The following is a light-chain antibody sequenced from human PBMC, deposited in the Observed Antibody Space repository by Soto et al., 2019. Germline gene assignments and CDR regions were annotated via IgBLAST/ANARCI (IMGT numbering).Light chain of an antibody. CDR3: QQYYSIPFT. J-gene: IGKJ2*01. Sequence: DFVMTQAPDSLAVSLGERATINCKSSQSVLYNSNNKNHLGWFQQKPGHPPKLLIYGASFRPSGVPVRFSGSGSGTDFTLTIRSLQAEDVAVYCCQQYYSIPFTFGQGTKLEI. V-gene: IGKV4-1*01. CDR1: QSVLYNSNNKNH. CDR2: GAS.